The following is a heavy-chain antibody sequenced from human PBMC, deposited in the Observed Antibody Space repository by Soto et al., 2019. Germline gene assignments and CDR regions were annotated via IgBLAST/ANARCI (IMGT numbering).Heavy chain of an antibody. V-gene: IGHV3-21*01. Sequence: PGGSLRLSCAASGFTFSSYSMNWVRQAPGKGLEWVSSISSSSSYIYYADSVKGRFTISRDNAKNSLYLQMNSLRAEDTAVYYCARDGSRWLRSGNWFDPWGQGTLVTVSS. CDR2: ISSSSSYI. J-gene: IGHJ5*02. CDR3: ARDGSRWLRSGNWFDP. CDR1: GFTFSSYS. D-gene: IGHD5-12*01.